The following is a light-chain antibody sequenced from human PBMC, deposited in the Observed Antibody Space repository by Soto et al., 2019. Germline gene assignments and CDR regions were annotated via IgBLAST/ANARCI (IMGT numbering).Light chain of an antibody. CDR2: GAS. CDR1: QSVRSY. V-gene: IGKV3-11*01. CDR3: QQRSNWTPT. J-gene: IGKJ5*01. Sequence: EIVLTQSPATLSLSPGERPTLSCRASQSVRSYLLWYQQKPGQAPRLLIYGASSRDTGIPARFSGSGAGTECTLTISSLEPEDVEVYDCQQRSNWTPTFGQGTRLEIK.